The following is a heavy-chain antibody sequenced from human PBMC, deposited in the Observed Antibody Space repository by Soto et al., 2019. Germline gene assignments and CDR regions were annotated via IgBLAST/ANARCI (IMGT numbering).Heavy chain of an antibody. CDR1: GASITYTHYY. CDR3: ARESRSWYGSIWDY. V-gene: IGHV4-39*02. J-gene: IGHJ4*02. D-gene: IGHD6-13*01. CDR2: IYYTGRT. Sequence: SGALSLTCAVSGASITYTHYYWGWIPQPTGNAPEWICNIYYTGRTYYNPSLKSRVTLSADTSKNQFSLKLSSVTAADTAVYYCARESRSWYGSIWDYWGQGTLVTVPQ.